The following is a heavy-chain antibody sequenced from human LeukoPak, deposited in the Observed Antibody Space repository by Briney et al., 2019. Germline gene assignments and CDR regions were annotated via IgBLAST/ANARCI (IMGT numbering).Heavy chain of an antibody. V-gene: IGHV4-34*01. Sequence: PSETLSLTCAVYGGSFSDYNWTWIRQPPGKGLEWIGEIGHNGSTNYNPSLKGRVTISVDTSKNQFSLKLSSVTAADTAVYYCARQADTAMITGGFYFDYWGQGTLVTVSS. CDR3: ARQADTAMITGGFYFDY. D-gene: IGHD5-18*01. J-gene: IGHJ4*02. CDR2: IGHNGST. CDR1: GGSFSDYN.